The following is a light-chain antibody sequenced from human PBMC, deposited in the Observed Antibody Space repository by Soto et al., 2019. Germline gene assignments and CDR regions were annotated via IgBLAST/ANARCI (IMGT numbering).Light chain of an antibody. CDR1: FSNIGSNF. CDR3: AAWDDSLSGVV. CDR2: RNN. J-gene: IGLJ3*02. Sequence: QSVLTQPPSASGTPGQTVTISCSGRFSNIGSNFIYWYQQLPGTAPKLLIYRNNERPSGVPDRFSASKSGTSASLAISGLRSEDDADYHCAAWDDSLSGVVFGGGTKLTVL. V-gene: IGLV1-47*01.